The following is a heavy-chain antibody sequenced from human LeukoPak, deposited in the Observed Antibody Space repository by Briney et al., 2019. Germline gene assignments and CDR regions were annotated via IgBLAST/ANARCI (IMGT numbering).Heavy chain of an antibody. CDR1: GFTFSSYG. D-gene: IGHD3-10*01. CDR2: ISGSGGST. CDR3: AKDLGIYGSGSYPTTFDY. V-gene: IGHV3-23*01. J-gene: IGHJ4*02. Sequence: GGSLRLSCAASGFTFSSYGMSWVRQAPGKGLEWVSAISGSGGSTYYADSVKGRFTISRDNSKNTLYLQMNSLRAEDTAVYYCAKDLGIYGSGSYPTTFDYWGQGTLVTVSS.